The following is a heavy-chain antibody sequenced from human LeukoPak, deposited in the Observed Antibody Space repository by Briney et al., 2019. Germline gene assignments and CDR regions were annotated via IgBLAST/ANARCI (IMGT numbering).Heavy chain of an antibody. D-gene: IGHD6-19*01. CDR2: ISSSSSYI. CDR1: GFNFSMYS. CDR3: ARDMGRRGGRLLDHYTSGWFGSDN. V-gene: IGHV3-21*01. J-gene: IGHJ4*02. Sequence: GGSLRLSCVVSGFNFSMYSMEWVRQAPGKGLEWVSFISSSSSYIYYADSVKGRFTISRDNTKNSLYLEMNSLRVEDTALYYCARDMGRRGGRLLDHYTSGWFGSDNWGQGTLVTVSS.